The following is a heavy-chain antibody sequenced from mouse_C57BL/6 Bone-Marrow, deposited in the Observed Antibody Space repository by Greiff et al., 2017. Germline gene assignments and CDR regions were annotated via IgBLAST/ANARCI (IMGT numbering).Heavy chain of an antibody. CDR1: GYTFTSYW. Sequence: VQGVESGAELAKPGASVKLSCKASGYTFTSYWMHWVKQRPGQGLEWIGYINPSSGYTKYNQKFKNKATLTADKSSSTAYMQLSSLTYEDSAVYYCARYPYYDYPWFAYWGQGTLVTVSA. J-gene: IGHJ3*01. CDR3: ARYPYYDYPWFAY. V-gene: IGHV1-7*01. D-gene: IGHD2-4*01. CDR2: INPSSGYT.